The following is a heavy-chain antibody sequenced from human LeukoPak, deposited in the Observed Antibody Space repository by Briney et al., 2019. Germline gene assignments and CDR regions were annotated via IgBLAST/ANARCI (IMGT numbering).Heavy chain of an antibody. Sequence: GGSLRLSCAASGFSFSSYAMHWVRQAPGKGLEWVAVISYDGSNKYYADSVKGRFTISRDNSKNTLYLQMNSLRAEETALYYCAKEPSALITTPCCDYCVQGPLVIVSS. J-gene: IGHJ4*02. CDR2: ISYDGSNK. CDR1: GFSFSSYA. V-gene: IGHV3-30*18. D-gene: IGHD3-22*01. CDR3: AKEPSALITTPCCDY.